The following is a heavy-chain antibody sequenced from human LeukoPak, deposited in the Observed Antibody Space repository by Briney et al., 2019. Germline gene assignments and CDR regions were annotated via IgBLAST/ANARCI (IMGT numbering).Heavy chain of an antibody. J-gene: IGHJ4*02. CDR3: AKSDCGTIACKLLNY. CDR1: GFSFNNYA. CDR2: ISGGGDAT. Sequence: GGSLRLSCAASGFSFNNYAMSWVRQAPGKGPEWVSAISGGGDATKYADSVKGRFTISRDNSKNTLSLQMNSLRAEDTALYYCAKSDCGTIACKLLNYWGQGTLVTVSS. D-gene: IGHD2-21*01. V-gene: IGHV3-23*01.